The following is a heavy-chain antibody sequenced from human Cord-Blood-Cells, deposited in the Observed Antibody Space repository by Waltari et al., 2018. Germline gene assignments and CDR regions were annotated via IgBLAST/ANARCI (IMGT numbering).Heavy chain of an antibody. Sequence: QVQLQESGPGLVKPSETLSLTCTVSGGSISSYYGSWIRQPPGKGLEWIGYIYYSGSTNYNPSLKSRVTISVDTSKNQFSLKLSSVTAADTAVYYCARSGYSGYDDYWGQGTLVTVSS. CDR3: ARSGYSGYDDY. CDR1: GGSISSYY. J-gene: IGHJ4*02. D-gene: IGHD5-12*01. CDR2: IYYSGST. V-gene: IGHV4-59*01.